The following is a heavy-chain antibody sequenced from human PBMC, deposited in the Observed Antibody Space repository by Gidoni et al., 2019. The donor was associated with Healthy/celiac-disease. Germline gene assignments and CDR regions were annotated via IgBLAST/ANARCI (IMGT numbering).Heavy chain of an antibody. CDR2: LYYTGST. D-gene: IGHD3-10*01. Sequence: QLQLQESGPGLVKPSETLSLPCPVSGGSLSCSSFYSAWIRQPPGKGLEWIGSLYYTGSTYYKPPLKSRVTIAVDTSKSQFSRKLSSVTAADTTVYYCARDGITMVRGHKKCPKKDNWFDPWGQGTLVTVSS. CDR1: GGSLSCSSFY. V-gene: IGHV4-39*02. CDR3: ARDGITMVRGHKKCPKKDNWFDP. J-gene: IGHJ5*02.